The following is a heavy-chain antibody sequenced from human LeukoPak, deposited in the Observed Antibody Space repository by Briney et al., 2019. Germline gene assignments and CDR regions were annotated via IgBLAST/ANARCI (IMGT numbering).Heavy chain of an antibody. CDR3: AKGPPYCSSTSCYYYGMDV. J-gene: IGHJ6*04. V-gene: IGHV3-30*18. CDR1: GFTFSSYG. CDR2: ISYDGSNK. Sequence: GRSLRLSCAASGFTFSSYGMHWVRQAPGKGLEWVAVISYDGSNKYYADSVKGRFTISRDNSKNTLYPQMNSLRAEDTAVYYCAKGPPYCSSTSCYYYGMDVWGKGTTVTVSS. D-gene: IGHD2-2*01.